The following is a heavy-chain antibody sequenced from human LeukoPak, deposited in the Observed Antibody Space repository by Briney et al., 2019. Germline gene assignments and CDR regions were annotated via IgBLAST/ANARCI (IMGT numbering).Heavy chain of an antibody. CDR2: ISSSGTNT. CDR3: AREQNIRGVIIIVDS. Sequence: GGSLRLSCAASRFTFSSYAMSWVRQAPGKGLELVSRISSSGTNTFYADSVKGRFTISRDNSKNTLYLEVNGLRADDTAIYYCAREQNIRGVIIIVDSWGQGTLVTVSS. V-gene: IGHV3-23*01. D-gene: IGHD3-10*01. CDR1: RFTFSSYA. J-gene: IGHJ4*02.